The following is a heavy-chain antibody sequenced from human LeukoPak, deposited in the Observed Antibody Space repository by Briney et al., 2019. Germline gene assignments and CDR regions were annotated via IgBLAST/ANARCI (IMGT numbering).Heavy chain of an antibody. CDR3: ARIWLAAAGTLLLDY. Sequence: SGPTLVNPTQTLTLTCTFSGFSLSTSGMCVSWIRQPPGKALEWLARIDWDDDKYYSTSLKTRLTISKDTSKNQVVLTMTNMDPVDTATYYCARIWLAAAGTLLLDYWGQGTLVTVSS. CDR2: IDWDDDK. V-gene: IGHV2-70*11. D-gene: IGHD6-13*01. CDR1: GFSLSTSGMC. J-gene: IGHJ4*02.